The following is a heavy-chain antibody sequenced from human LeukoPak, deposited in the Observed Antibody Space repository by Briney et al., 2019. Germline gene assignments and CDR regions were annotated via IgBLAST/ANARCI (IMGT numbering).Heavy chain of an antibody. Sequence: GGSLRLSCAASGFTFDDYAMHWVRQAPGKGLEWVSGISWNSGSIGYADSVKGRFTISRDNAKNSLYLQMNSLRAEDTALYYCAKMGNFRGYYFDYWGQGTLVTVSS. CDR3: AKMGNFRGYYFDY. D-gene: IGHD7-27*01. V-gene: IGHV3-9*01. J-gene: IGHJ4*02. CDR2: ISWNSGSI. CDR1: GFTFDDYA.